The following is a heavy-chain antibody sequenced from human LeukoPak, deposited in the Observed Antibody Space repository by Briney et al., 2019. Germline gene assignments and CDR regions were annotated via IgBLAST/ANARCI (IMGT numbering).Heavy chain of an antibody. Sequence: GRSLRLSCAASGFTFDDYAMRWVRQAPGKGLEWVSGISWNSGSIGYADSVKGRLTISRDNAKNSLYLQMNSLRAEDTALYYCAKDIGYSCGPYGDYYYYYGMDVWGQGTTVTVSS. J-gene: IGHJ6*02. CDR1: GFTFDDYA. CDR2: ISWNSGSI. V-gene: IGHV3-9*01. D-gene: IGHD5-18*01. CDR3: AKDIGYSCGPYGDYYYYYGMDV.